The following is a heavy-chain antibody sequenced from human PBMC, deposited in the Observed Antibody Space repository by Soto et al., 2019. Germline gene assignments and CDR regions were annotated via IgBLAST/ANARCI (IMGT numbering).Heavy chain of an antibody. D-gene: IGHD1-26*01. CDR1: GFTFSAYS. CDR2: ISGSGGDT. J-gene: IGHJ4*02. V-gene: IGHV3-23*01. CDR3: AKDSALPYSGSYSDY. Sequence: GSLRLSCAASGFTFSAYSMSWVRQAPGKGLECVSSISGSGGDTFYADSVKGRFTISRDNSKNTLYLQMGSLRADDAALYFCAKDSALPYSGSYSDYWGQGTLVTVSS.